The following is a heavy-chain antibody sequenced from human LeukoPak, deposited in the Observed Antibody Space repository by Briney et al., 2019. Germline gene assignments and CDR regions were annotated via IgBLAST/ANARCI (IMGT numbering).Heavy chain of an antibody. J-gene: IGHJ4*02. V-gene: IGHV3-21*01. CDR2: INTVATYI. Sequence: GGSLRLSCAASGFTFSTSAMNWVRQAPGKGLEWVSSINTVATYIYYADSVRGRFTISRDNAKNSVYLQMDSLRAEDTGVYYCARLRRNGDSGGFYYYYDYWGQGTLVTVSS. CDR3: ARLRRNGDSGGFYYYYDY. CDR1: GFTFSTSA. D-gene: IGHD3-22*01.